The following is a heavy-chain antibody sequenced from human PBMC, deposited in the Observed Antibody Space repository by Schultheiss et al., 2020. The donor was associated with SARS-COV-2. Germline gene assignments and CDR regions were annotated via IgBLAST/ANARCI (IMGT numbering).Heavy chain of an antibody. Sequence: GGSLRLSCVASGFTFRFHTMNWVRQAPGKGLDWVSYISSGGSTIYYADSVKGRFTISRDNPKNSLYLQMSSLRDEDTAVYYCVKGQRWGQGTLVTVSS. J-gene: IGHJ4*02. CDR3: VKGQR. CDR1: GFTFRFHT. V-gene: IGHV3-48*02. CDR2: ISSGGSTI.